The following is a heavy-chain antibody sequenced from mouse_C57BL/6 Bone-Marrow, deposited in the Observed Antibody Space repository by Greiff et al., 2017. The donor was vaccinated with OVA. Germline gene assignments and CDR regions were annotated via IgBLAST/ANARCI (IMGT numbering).Heavy chain of an antibody. Sequence: EVKLMESGGGLVQPGGSLKLSCAASGFTFSDYYMYWVRQTPEKRLEWVAYISNGGGSTYYPDTVKGRFTISRDNAKNTLYLQMSRLKSEDTAMYYCARPSGSSFYYAMDYWGQGTSVTVSS. CDR3: ARPSGSSFYYAMDY. CDR1: GFTFSDYY. J-gene: IGHJ4*01. D-gene: IGHD1-1*01. CDR2: ISNGGGST. V-gene: IGHV5-12*01.